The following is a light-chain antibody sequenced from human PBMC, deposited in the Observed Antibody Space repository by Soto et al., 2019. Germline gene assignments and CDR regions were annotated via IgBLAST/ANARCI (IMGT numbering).Light chain of an antibody. CDR3: QQFGSSPT. J-gene: IGKJ4*01. Sequence: EIVLTQSPGTLSLSPGERATLLCRASQTISSTFLAWYQQKPGQAPRLLIYGASSRATGIPDRFSGSGSGTDFTLTICRLEPEDFAVYYCQQFGSSPTFGGGTKVEIK. V-gene: IGKV3-20*01. CDR1: QTISSTF. CDR2: GAS.